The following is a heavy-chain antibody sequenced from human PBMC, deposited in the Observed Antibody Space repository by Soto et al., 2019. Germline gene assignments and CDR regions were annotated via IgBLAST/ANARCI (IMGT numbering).Heavy chain of an antibody. CDR3: AKDDYYDSSGTLGY. V-gene: IGHV3-74*01. CDR1: GSTFGSYW. J-gene: IGHJ4*02. Sequence: GGSLRLSCAASGSTFGSYWMHWVRQAPGKGLVWVSRINSDGSSTSFADSVKGRFTISRDNAKNTLYLQMNSLRAEDTAVYYCAKDDYYDSSGTLGYWGQGTLVTVSS. D-gene: IGHD3-22*01. CDR2: INSDGSST.